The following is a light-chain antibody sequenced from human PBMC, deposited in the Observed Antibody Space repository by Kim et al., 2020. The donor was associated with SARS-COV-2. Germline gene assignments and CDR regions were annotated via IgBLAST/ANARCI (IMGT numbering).Light chain of an antibody. CDR1: KLGDKF. Sequence: SPGQPASITCSGDKLGDKFAFWYQQKPGQSPVLVIYQDSKRPSGIPERFSGSNSGNTATLTISGTQAMDEADYYCQAWDSSTAWIGGGTQLTVL. CDR2: QDS. V-gene: IGLV3-1*01. CDR3: QAWDSSTAW. J-gene: IGLJ2*01.